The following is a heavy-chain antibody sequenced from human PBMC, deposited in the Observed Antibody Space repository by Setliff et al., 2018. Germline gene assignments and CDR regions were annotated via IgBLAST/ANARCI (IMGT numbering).Heavy chain of an antibody. J-gene: IGHJ5*02. CDR2: INQDGSEK. CDR3: ARDKLRFLENWFDP. CDR1: GFTFSRYW. V-gene: IGHV3-7*01. D-gene: IGHD3-3*01. Sequence: PGGSLRLSCVTSGFTFSRYWMSWVRQAPGKGLEWVANINQDGSEKYYVDSVRGRFTISRDNAKNSLYLQMNSLRAEDTAVYYCARDKLRFLENWFDPWGQGTLVTVSS.